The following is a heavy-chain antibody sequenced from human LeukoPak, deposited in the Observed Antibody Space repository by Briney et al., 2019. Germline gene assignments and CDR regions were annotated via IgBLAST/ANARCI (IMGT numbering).Heavy chain of an antibody. CDR3: ARVEDDLLGNWFDP. CDR1: GYTFTSYG. D-gene: IGHD3/OR15-3a*01. CDR2: ISAYNGNT. V-gene: IGHV1-18*03. Sequence: ASVKVSCKASGYTFTSYGISWVRQAPGQGLEWMGWISAYNGNTNYAQKLQGRVTMTTDTSTSTAYMELRSLRSDDMAVYYCARVEDDLLGNWFDPWGQGTLVTVSS. J-gene: IGHJ5*02.